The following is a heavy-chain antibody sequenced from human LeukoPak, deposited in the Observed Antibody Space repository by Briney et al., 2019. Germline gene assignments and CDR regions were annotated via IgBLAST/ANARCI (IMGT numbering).Heavy chain of an antibody. V-gene: IGHV1-2*02. D-gene: IGHD3-3*01. CDR2: INPNSGGT. J-gene: IGHJ6*03. CDR1: GYTFTGYY. CDR3: ARDRTQLRFLEWLPKNRLYYYMDV. Sequence: ASVKVSCKASGYTFTGYYMHWVRQAPGQGLEWMGWINPNSGGTNYAQEFQGRVTITRDTSASTAYMELSSLRSEDMAVYYCARDRTQLRFLEWLPKNRLYYYMDVWGKGTTVTVSS.